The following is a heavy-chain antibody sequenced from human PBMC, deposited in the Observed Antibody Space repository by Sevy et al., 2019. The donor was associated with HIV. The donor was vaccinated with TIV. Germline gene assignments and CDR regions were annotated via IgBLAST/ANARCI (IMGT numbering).Heavy chain of an antibody. CDR1: GGSISSSSYY. V-gene: IGHV4-39*01. J-gene: IGHJ5*02. D-gene: IGHD2-2*01. CDR2: IYYSGST. CDR3: ARQDIVVVPAATPPGGGTFDP. Sequence: SETLSLTCTVSGGSISSSSYYWGWIRQPPGKGLEWIGSIYYSGSTYYNPSLKSRVTISVDTSKNQFSLKLTSVTAADTAVYYCARQDIVVVPAATPPGGGTFDPWGQGTLVTVSS.